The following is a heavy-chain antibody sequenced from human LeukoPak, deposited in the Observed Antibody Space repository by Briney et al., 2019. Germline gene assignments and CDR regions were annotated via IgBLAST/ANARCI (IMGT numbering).Heavy chain of an antibody. D-gene: IGHD5-12*01. CDR2: INAGNGNT. J-gene: IGHJ5*02. CDR3: ARDRGGYVRMLWFEP. V-gene: IGHV1-3*01. CDR1: GYTFTSYG. Sequence: GASVKVCCKASGYTFTSYGMHWVRQAPGQRLEWMGWINAGNGNTKYSQKFQGRVTITRDTSASTAYMELSSLRSEDTAVYYCARDRGGYVRMLWFEPWGQGTLVTVSS.